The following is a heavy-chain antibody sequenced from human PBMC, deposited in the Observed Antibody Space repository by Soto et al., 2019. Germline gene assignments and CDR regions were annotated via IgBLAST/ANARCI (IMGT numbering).Heavy chain of an antibody. CDR2: IYYSGST. Sequence: LVPLCLTCTVVSGYIGSSSCYRGRIRQPPGKGLEWIGSIYYSGSTYYNPSLKSRVTISVDTSKNQFSLKLSSVTAADTAVYYCARDVVAATFSYYYYGMDVWGQGTTVTVSS. CDR3: ARDVVAATFSYYYYGMDV. V-gene: IGHV4-39*02. J-gene: IGHJ6*02. D-gene: IGHD2-15*01. CDR1: SGYIGSSSCY.